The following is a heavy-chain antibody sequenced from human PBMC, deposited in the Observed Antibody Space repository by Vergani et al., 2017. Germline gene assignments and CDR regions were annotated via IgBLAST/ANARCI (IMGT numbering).Heavy chain of an antibody. D-gene: IGHD5-12*01. CDR2: ISGSGGST. CDR3: AKANPRNSGYDYLDYYHAMDV. Sequence: EVQLLESGGDLVQPGGSLRLSCAASGFTFNHYAMNWVRQARGKGLECGSGISGSGGSTYYAGSVKGGLTISRDSSKNTLYLQMNSLSAGDTAVYYCAKANPRNSGYDYLDYYHAMDVWGQGATVTVSS. J-gene: IGHJ6*02. V-gene: IGHV3-23*01. CDR1: GFTFNHYA.